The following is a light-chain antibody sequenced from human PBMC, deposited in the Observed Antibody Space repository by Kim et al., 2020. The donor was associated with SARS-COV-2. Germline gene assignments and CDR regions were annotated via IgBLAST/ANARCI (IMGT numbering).Light chain of an antibody. CDR1: QDISNY. V-gene: IGKV1-27*01. J-gene: IGKJ1*01. CDR2: AAS. Sequence: APVGDRVTITCRARQDISNYLAWFQLKPGKAPKLLIYAASALQPGVPSRFSGSGSGTDFTLTVTSLQPEDVATYYCQKCDSAPWTFGQGTKVEIK. CDR3: QKCDSAPWT.